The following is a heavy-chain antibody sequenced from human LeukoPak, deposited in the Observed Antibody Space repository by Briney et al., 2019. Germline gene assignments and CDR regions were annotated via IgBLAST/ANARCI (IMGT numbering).Heavy chain of an antibody. CDR3: ARDYN. V-gene: IGHV3-66*01. CDR2: IYSGGST. Sequence: QSGGSLRLSCAASGFTFSDYAMSWVRQAPGKGLEWLSVIYSGGSTYYADSVKGRFTISRDNSKNTLYLQMNSLRAEDTAVYYCARDYNLGQGTLVTVSS. J-gene: IGHJ4*02. CDR1: GFTFSDYA.